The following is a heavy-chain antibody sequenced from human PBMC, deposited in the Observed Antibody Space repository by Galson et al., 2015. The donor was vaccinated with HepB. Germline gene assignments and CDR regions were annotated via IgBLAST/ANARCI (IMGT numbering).Heavy chain of an antibody. CDR2: IHSDGFST. Sequence: LRLSCAASGFTFSSYWMHWVRQAPGKGLEWVSHIHSDGFSTTYAASVKGRFTISRDNAKNTLYLQMNSLRAEDTAVYYCARDSTGYSSGWGIDYWGQGTLVTVSS. CDR3: ARDSTGYSSGWGIDY. D-gene: IGHD6-19*01. J-gene: IGHJ4*02. CDR1: GFTFSSYW. V-gene: IGHV3-74*01.